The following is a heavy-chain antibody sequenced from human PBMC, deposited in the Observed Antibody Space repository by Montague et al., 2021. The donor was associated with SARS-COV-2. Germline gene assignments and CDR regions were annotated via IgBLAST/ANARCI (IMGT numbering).Heavy chain of an antibody. V-gene: IGHV4-59*08. Sequence: SETLSLTCTVSGRSISSYYWSWIRQPPGKGLEWIGYIYYSGSTNYNPSLKSRVTISVDTSKNQFSLKLSSVTAADTAVYYCARRALGNCSGGSCYSAFDYWGQGTLGTISS. CDR3: ARRALGNCSGGSCYSAFDY. CDR1: GRSISSYY. CDR2: IYYSGST. D-gene: IGHD2-15*01. J-gene: IGHJ4*02.